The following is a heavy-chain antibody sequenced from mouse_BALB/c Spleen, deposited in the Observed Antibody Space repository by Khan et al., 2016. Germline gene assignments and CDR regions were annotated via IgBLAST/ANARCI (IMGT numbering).Heavy chain of an antibody. D-gene: IGHD1-1*01. CDR1: GDSITSGY. CDR2: ISHSGST. V-gene: IGHV3-8*02. J-gene: IGHJ4*01. Sequence: EVQLQESGPSLVKLSQTLSLTCTVTGDSITSGYWNWIRKFPGNKLEYMGYISHSGSTYYNPSLKSRISITRDTSKNQSYLQLNSVTTEDTATYYGARYDGRTYVRGMDYWGQGTSVTVSS. CDR3: ARYDGRTYVRGMDY.